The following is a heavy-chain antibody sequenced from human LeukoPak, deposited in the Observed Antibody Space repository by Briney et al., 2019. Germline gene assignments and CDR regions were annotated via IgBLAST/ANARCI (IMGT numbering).Heavy chain of an antibody. Sequence: GGSLRLSCAASGFTFSSYGMHWVRQAPGKGLEWVAVISYDGSNKYYADSVKGRFTISRDNSKNTLYLQMNSLRAEDTAVYYCAKDNKVATIIYYYGMDVWGQGTTVTVSS. CDR1: GFTFSSYG. J-gene: IGHJ6*02. D-gene: IGHD5-24*01. CDR3: AKDNKVATIIYYYGMDV. CDR2: ISYDGSNK. V-gene: IGHV3-30*18.